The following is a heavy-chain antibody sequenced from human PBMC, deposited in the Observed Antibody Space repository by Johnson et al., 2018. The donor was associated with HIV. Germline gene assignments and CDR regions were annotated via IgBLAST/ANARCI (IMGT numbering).Heavy chain of an antibody. Sequence: EVQLVESGGGLVQPGRSLRLSCAASGFTFDDYAMHWVRLAPGKGLEWVSGISWNSGSIGYVDSVKGRFTISRDNAKNSLYLQMNSLRDEDTAVYYCVTADRGSAWGQGTTVTVSS. V-gene: IGHV3-9*01. CDR1: GFTFDDYA. CDR2: ISWNSGSI. CDR3: VTADRGSA. D-gene: IGHD1-26*01. J-gene: IGHJ3*01.